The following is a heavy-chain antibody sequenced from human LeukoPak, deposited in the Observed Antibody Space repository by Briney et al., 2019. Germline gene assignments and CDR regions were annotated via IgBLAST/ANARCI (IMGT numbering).Heavy chain of an antibody. CDR3: TRDPSIAVASD. CDR2: ISGSGDTT. J-gene: IGHJ4*02. CDR1: GFTFSSYT. D-gene: IGHD6-19*01. V-gene: IGHV3-23*01. Sequence: PGGSLRLSCAASGFTFSSYTMTWVRQAPGKGLEWVSGISGSGDTTYYADSVKGRFTISRDNSKNTLYLQMNSLRAEDTAVYYCTRDPSIAVASDWGQGTLVTVSS.